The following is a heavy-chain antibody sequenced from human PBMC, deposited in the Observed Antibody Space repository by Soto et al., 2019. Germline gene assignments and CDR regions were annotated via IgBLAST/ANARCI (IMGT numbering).Heavy chain of an antibody. J-gene: IGHJ4*02. CDR3: AKYGGSSTRYFDY. Sequence: GGSLRLSCAASGFTFSTDAMTWVRQAPGKGLEWVSVIDSRGGGTYYADSVEGRFTISRDNSKNTLYLQMNSLRAEDTAVYYCAKYGGSSTRYFDYWGQGTLVTVSS. V-gene: IGHV3-23*01. D-gene: IGHD3-10*01. CDR1: GFTFSTDA. CDR2: IDSRGGGT.